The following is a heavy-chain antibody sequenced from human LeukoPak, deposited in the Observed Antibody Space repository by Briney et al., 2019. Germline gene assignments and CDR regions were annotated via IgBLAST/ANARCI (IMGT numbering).Heavy chain of an antibody. CDR1: GDSVSSNSAA. CDR3: ARVLILVVTPMWFDY. J-gene: IGHJ4*02. V-gene: IGHV6-1*01. CDR2: TYYRSKWYN. D-gene: IGHD3-22*01. Sequence: SQTLSLTCAISGDSVSSNSAAWNWIRQSPSRGLEWLGRTYYRSKWYNDYAVSVKSRITINPDTSKNQFSLQLNSVTAADTAVYYCARVLILVVTPMWFDYWGQGTLVTVSS.